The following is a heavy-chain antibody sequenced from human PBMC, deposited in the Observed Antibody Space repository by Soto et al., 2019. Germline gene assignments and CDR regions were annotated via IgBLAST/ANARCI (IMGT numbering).Heavy chain of an antibody. J-gene: IGHJ5*02. V-gene: IGHV4-39*01. CDR2: IYYSGST. CDR1: GGCISSSSYY. CDR3: VGYQLLAPNWFDP. D-gene: IGHD2-2*01. Sequence: NPSETLSLTCTVSGGCISSSSYYWGWIRQPPGKGLEWIGSIYYSGSTYYNPSLKSRVTISVDTSKNQFSLKLSSVTAADTAVYYCVGYQLLAPNWFDPWGKGTLVTVSS.